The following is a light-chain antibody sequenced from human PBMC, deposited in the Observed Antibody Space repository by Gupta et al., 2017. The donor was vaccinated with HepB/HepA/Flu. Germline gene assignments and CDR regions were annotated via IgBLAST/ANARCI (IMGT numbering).Light chain of an antibody. J-gene: IGKJ4*01. CDR3: QRYGSRVT. V-gene: IGKV3-20*01. CDR1: QSVSSSF. Sequence: EIVLTQSPGTLSLSPGERATLSCRSSQSVSSSFLAWYQQKPGQAPRLLIPGTSSRATGVPDRFSGSGSGTDFTPTITRLEPEDFAVYYCQRYGSRVTFGGGTKVEIK. CDR2: GTS.